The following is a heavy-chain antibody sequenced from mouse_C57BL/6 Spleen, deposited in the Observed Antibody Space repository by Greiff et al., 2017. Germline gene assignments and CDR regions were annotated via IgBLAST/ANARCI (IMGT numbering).Heavy chain of an antibody. CDR1: GYTFTSYW. Sequence: QVQLQQPGAELVKPGASVKLSCKASGYTFTSYWMHWVKQRPGRGLEWIGRIAPNSGGTKYNEKFKSKATLTVDKPSSTAYMQLSSLTSEDSAVYYCARRGDYDYGKDYAMDYWGQGTSVTVSS. CDR2: IAPNSGGT. V-gene: IGHV1-72*01. J-gene: IGHJ4*01. CDR3: ARRGDYDYGKDYAMDY. D-gene: IGHD2-4*01.